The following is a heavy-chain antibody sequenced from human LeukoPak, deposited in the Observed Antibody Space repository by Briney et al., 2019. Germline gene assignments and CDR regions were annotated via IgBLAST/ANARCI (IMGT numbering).Heavy chain of an antibody. CDR1: GGSISSSNW. V-gene: IGHV4-4*02. J-gene: IGHJ4*02. CDR2: IYHSGST. D-gene: IGHD3-10*01. CDR3: ARLGVRAVRGVITSTYFDY. Sequence: PSETLSLTCAVSGGSISSSNWWSWVRQPPGKGLEWIGEIYHSGSTNYNPSLKSRVTISVDKSKNQFSLKLSSVTAADTAVYYCARLGVRAVRGVITSTYFDYWGQGTLVTVSS.